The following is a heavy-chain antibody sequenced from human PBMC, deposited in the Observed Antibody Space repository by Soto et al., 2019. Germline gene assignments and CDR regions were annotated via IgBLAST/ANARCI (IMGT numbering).Heavy chain of an antibody. CDR3: ARGLQYYDFWSGPHTYYYYYGMDV. Sequence: EASVKVSCKASGGTFSSYAISWVRQAPGQGLEWMGGIIPIFGTANYAQKFQGRVTITADESTSTAYMELSSLRSEDTAVYYCARGLQYYDFWSGPHTYYYYYGMDVWGQGTTVTVSS. V-gene: IGHV1-69*13. D-gene: IGHD3-3*01. J-gene: IGHJ6*02. CDR2: IIPIFGTA. CDR1: GGTFSSYA.